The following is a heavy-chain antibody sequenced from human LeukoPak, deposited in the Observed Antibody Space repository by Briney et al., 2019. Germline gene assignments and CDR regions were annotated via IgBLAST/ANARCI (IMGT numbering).Heavy chain of an antibody. J-gene: IGHJ3*02. CDR3: ARLRGSRWPDPFDI. CDR1: GYTFTFYW. Sequence: GESLKISCKASGYTFTFYWIGWVRQMPGKGLEWMGIIYPGDSDTRYSPSFQGQVTISADKSISTAYLQWSSLKASDTAMYYCARLRGSRWPDPFDIWGQGTMVTVSS. D-gene: IGHD6-13*01. CDR2: IYPGDSDT. V-gene: IGHV5-51*01.